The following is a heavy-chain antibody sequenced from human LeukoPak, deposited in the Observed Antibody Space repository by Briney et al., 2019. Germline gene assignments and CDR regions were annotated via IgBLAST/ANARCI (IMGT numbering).Heavy chain of an antibody. CDR3: ARDQTYSGSGIYTYFDY. D-gene: IGHD3-10*01. J-gene: IGHJ4*02. CDR2: IYSTGST. V-gene: IGHV4-61*02. CDR1: GGSISSGGHY. Sequence: PSETLSLTCTVSGGSISSGGHYWSWIRQPAGKGLEYLGRIYSTGSTNYNPSLRSRVTISVDTSKSHFFLKLSSVTAADTAVYYCARDQTYSGSGIYTYFDYWGQGILVTVSS.